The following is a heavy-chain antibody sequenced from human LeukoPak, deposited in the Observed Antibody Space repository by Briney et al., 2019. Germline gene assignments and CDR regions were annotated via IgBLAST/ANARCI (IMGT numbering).Heavy chain of an antibody. V-gene: IGHV1-18*01. CDR3: ARDSFWTGKIVGATTRAFDI. CDR1: GGTFSSYA. D-gene: IGHD1-26*01. CDR2: ISTNSGNT. Sequence: ASVKVSCKASGGTFSSYAISWVRQAPGQGLEWMGWISTNSGNTYYTQRLQGRVTLTTDTSTSTAYMELRSLRSDDTAVYYCARDSFWTGKIVGATTRAFDIWGQGTMVTVSS. J-gene: IGHJ3*02.